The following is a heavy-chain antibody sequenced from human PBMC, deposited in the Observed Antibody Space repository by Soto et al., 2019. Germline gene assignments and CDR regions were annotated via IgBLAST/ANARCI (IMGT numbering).Heavy chain of an antibody. Sequence: PSETLSLTCAVYGGSFSGYYWSWIRQPPGKGLEWIEEINHSGSTNYNPSLKSRVTISVDTSKNQFSLKLSSVTAADTAVYYCARGRMYYDFWSGRPTGFDPWGQGTLVTVSS. J-gene: IGHJ5*02. CDR1: GGSFSGYY. D-gene: IGHD3-3*01. CDR3: ARGRMYYDFWSGRPTGFDP. V-gene: IGHV4-34*01. CDR2: INHSGST.